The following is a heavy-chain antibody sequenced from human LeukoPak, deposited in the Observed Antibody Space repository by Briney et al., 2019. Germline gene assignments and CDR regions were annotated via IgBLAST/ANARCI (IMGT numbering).Heavy chain of an antibody. D-gene: IGHD3-10*01. CDR2: TNSDGSTT. Sequence: PGGSLRLSCAASGFTFSSYAMSWVRQAPGKGLEWVSHTNSDGSTTDYADSVRGRFTISRDNAKNTLYLQMNSLTVEDTAVYYCGRGMRDYYGLDYWGQGILVTVSS. J-gene: IGHJ4*02. V-gene: IGHV3-74*01. CDR3: GRGMRDYYGLDY. CDR1: GFTFSSYA.